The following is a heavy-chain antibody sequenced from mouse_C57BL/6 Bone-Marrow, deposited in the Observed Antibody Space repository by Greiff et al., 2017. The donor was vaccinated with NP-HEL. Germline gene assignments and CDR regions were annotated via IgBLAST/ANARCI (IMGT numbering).Heavy chain of an antibody. CDR3: ARLYYDYAYWYFDV. CDR2: ISNGGGST. CDR1: GFTFSDYY. Sequence: EVKVVESGGGLVQPGGSLKLSCAASGFTFSDYYMYWVRQTPEKRLEWVAYISNGGGSTYYPDTVKGRFTISRDNAKNTLYLQMSRLKSEDTAMYYCARLYYDYAYWYFDVWGTGTTVTVSS. V-gene: IGHV5-12*01. D-gene: IGHD2-4*01. J-gene: IGHJ1*03.